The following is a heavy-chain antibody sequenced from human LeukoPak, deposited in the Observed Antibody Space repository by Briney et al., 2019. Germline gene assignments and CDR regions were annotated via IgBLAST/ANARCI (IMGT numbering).Heavy chain of an antibody. D-gene: IGHD3-22*01. CDR2: INPSGGSTT. J-gene: IGHJ5*02. V-gene: IGHV1-46*01. CDR1: GYTLTSYY. CDR3: ARQRGDEYYYDSSDYYYVGSQFDP. Sequence: ASVKVSCKASGYTLTSYYMHWVRQAPGQGPEWMGVINPSGGSTTSYAQKIQGRVTMTRDTSMSTVTMELSSVTAADTAVYYCARQRGDEYYYDSSDYYYVGSQFDPWGQGTLVTVSS.